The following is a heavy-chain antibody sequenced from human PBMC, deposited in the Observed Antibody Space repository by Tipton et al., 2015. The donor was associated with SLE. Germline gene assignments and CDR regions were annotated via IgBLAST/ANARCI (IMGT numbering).Heavy chain of an antibody. Sequence: TLSLTCAVYGGSFSGYYWSWIRQPPGKGLEWIGEINHSGSTNYNPSLKSRVTISVDTSKNQFSLKLSSVTAADTAVYYCAKEDEYSSPPYYYYGMDVWGQGTTVTVSS. J-gene: IGHJ6*02. D-gene: IGHD6-6*01. CDR3: AKEDEYSSPPYYYYGMDV. CDR2: INHSGST. V-gene: IGHV4-34*01. CDR1: GGSFSGYY.